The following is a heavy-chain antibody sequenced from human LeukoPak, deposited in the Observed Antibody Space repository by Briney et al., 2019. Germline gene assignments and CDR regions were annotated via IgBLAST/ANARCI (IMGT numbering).Heavy chain of an antibody. CDR2: ISWNSGSI. Sequence: GGSLRLSCAASGFTFDDYAMHWVRQAPGKGLEWGSGISWNSGSIGYADSVKGRFTISRDNAKNSLYLQMNSLRAEDTALYYCAKDIGTSYYYYYGMDVWGQGTTVTVSS. D-gene: IGHD2-2*01. CDR3: AKDIGTSYYYYYGMDV. V-gene: IGHV3-9*01. CDR1: GFTFDDYA. J-gene: IGHJ6*02.